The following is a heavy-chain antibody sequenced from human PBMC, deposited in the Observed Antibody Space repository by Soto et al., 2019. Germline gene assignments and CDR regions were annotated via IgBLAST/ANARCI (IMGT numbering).Heavy chain of an antibody. CDR2: IIPIFGTA. CDR1: GGTFSNYA. V-gene: IGHV1-69*01. D-gene: IGHD3-3*01. Sequence: QVQLVQSGAEVKKPGSSVKVSCKTSGGTFSNYAISWVRQAPGQGLEWMGVIIPIFGTANYAQKFQGRLKIAADESTASVYMDLGSPTSDDTAVYFWARVPPEGSGVVIPYWYFELWGRGTLVTVSS. CDR3: ARVPPEGSGVVIPYWYFEL. J-gene: IGHJ2*01.